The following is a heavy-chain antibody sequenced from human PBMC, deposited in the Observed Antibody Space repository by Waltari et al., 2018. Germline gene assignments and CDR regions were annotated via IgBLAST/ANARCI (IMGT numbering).Heavy chain of an antibody. Sequence: QVQLQESGPGLVKPSQTLSLTCTVAGGSISSGSYYWSWIRQPAGKGLEWIGYIYTSGSTNYNPSLKSRVTISVDTSKNQFSLKLSSVTAADTAVYYCARAPDQGFLEWVTFDPWGQGTLVTVSS. J-gene: IGHJ5*02. D-gene: IGHD3-3*01. V-gene: IGHV4-61*09. CDR3: ARAPDQGFLEWVTFDP. CDR1: GGSISSGSYY. CDR2: IYTSGST.